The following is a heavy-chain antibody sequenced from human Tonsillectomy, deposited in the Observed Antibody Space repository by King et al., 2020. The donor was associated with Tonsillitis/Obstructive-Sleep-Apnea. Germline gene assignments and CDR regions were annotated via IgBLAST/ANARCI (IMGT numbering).Heavy chain of an antibody. CDR2: INWNGGRN. CDR3: ARPYDAGDY. Sequence: VQLVESGGGVVRPGGSLRLAFAGSGVTFDYYGMNWVRQAPGQGLEWVAGINWNGGRNVYAASLKVRFTISRDNAKDSLYIHMNSLRAEDTALYYCARPYDAGDYWGQGTLVTVSS. CDR1: GVTFDYYG. D-gene: IGHD3-16*01. J-gene: IGHJ4*02. V-gene: IGHV3-20*03.